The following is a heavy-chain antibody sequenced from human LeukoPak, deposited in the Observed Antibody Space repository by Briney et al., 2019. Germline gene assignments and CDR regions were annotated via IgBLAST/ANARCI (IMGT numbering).Heavy chain of an antibody. V-gene: IGHV3-23*01. CDR1: GFTFSSYA. Sequence: PGGSLRLSCAASGFTFSSYAMSWVRQAPGKGLEWVSAISGSGGSTYYADSVKGRFTISRDNSKNTLYLQMNSLRAEDTAVYYCAKGQLRFLEWLFQALDYWGQGTMVTVSS. CDR2: ISGSGGST. J-gene: IGHJ4*02. CDR3: AKGQLRFLEWLFQALDY. D-gene: IGHD3-3*01.